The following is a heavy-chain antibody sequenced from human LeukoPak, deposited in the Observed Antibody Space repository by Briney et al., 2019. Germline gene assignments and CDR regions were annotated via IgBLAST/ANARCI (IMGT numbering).Heavy chain of an antibody. CDR3: ARDEREWLSLILSDDAFDL. CDR2: MNPNSGGT. D-gene: IGHD3-3*01. CDR1: GYSFSAFY. Sequence: ASVKVSCRASGYSFSAFYIHWVRQAPGQGLEWIGWMNPNSGGTSFVQKFQGRVTLTRDASINTAYMEVNRLRSDDTAVYYCARDEREWLSLILSDDAFDLWGQGTKVTVSS. J-gene: IGHJ3*01. V-gene: IGHV1-2*02.